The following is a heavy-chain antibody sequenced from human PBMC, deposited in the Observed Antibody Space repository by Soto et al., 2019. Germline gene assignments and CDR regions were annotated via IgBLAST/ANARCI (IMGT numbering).Heavy chain of an antibody. CDR3: ARDRGPPRYLYYGMDV. D-gene: IGHD3-10*01. Sequence: GGSLRLSCAASGFTFSTYWMSWVRQAPGKGLEWVGNIKQDGSGENYVDSVKGRFTISRDNANHSLYLQMNSLRAEDTAVYYCARDRGPPRYLYYGMDVWGQGTTVTVYS. CDR1: GFTFSTYW. V-gene: IGHV3-7*01. CDR2: IKQDGSGE. J-gene: IGHJ6*02.